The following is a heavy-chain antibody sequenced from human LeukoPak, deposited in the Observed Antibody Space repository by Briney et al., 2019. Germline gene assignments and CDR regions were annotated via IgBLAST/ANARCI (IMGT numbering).Heavy chain of an antibody. CDR3: ARESWDIVVVPAALDY. Sequence: GGSLRLSCAASGFTFSSYSMNWVRQAPGKGLEWVSSISSSSYIYYADSVKGRFTISRDNAKNSLYLRMNSLRAEDTAVYYCARESWDIVVVPAALDYWGQGTLVTVSS. D-gene: IGHD2-2*01. CDR2: ISSSSYI. V-gene: IGHV3-21*01. CDR1: GFTFSSYS. J-gene: IGHJ4*02.